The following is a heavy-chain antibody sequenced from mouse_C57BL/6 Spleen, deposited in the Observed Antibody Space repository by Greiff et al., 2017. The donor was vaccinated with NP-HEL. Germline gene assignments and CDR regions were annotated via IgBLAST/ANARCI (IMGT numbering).Heavy chain of an antibody. CDR3: AGYYYGIAMDY. Sequence: VHVQQSVAELVRPGASVKLSCTASGFNIKNTYMHWVKQRPEQGLEWIGRIDPANGNTKYAPKFQGKATITADTSSNTAYLQLSSLTSEDTAIYYGAGYYYGIAMDYWGQGTSVTVSS. D-gene: IGHD1-1*01. V-gene: IGHV14-3*01. CDR2: IDPANGNT. CDR1: GFNIKNTY. J-gene: IGHJ4*01.